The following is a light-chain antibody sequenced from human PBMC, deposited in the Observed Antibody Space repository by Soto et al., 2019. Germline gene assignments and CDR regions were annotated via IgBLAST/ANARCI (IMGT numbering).Light chain of an antibody. Sequence: EIVMTQSPATLSCAPGEKATLSFKARQDVCSKLAWYQQKPGQAPRLLIYGASTRATGIPARFSGSGSGTEFTLTISSLQSEDFAIYYCQQYNDWPPTWTFGQGTKVEIK. CDR1: QDVCSK. CDR3: QQYNDWPPTWT. J-gene: IGKJ1*01. V-gene: IGKV3-15*01. CDR2: GAS.